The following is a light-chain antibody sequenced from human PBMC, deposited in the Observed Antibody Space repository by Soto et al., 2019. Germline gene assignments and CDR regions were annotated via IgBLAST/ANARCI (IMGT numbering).Light chain of an antibody. Sequence: QSALTQPASVSGSPGQSITISCTGTSSDVGGYNYVSWYQQHPGRAPKLMIYEVSNRPSGVSNRFSGSKSGNTASLTISGLQAEDEADYYCRSYAGNSNWVFGGGTKLTVL. CDR1: SSDVGGYNY. V-gene: IGLV2-14*01. J-gene: IGLJ3*02. CDR2: EVS. CDR3: RSYAGNSNWV.